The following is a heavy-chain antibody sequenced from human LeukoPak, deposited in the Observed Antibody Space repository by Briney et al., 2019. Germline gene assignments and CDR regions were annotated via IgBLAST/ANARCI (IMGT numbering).Heavy chain of an antibody. V-gene: IGHV4-59*01. CDR2: FYYSGST. Sequence: SETLSPTCTVSGGSISSYYWSWIRQPPGKGLEWIGYFYYSGSTNYNPSLKSRVTISVDTSKNQFSLQLSYVTAADTAVYYCARAVYCSSTSCPPRYYYYYYMDVWGKGTTVTVSS. CDR3: ARAVYCSSTSCPPRYYYYYYMDV. J-gene: IGHJ6*03. D-gene: IGHD2-2*01. CDR1: GGSISSYY.